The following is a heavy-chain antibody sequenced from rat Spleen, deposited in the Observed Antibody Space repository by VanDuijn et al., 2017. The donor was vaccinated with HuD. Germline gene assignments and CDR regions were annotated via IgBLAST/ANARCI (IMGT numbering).Heavy chain of an antibody. CDR1: GFTFSNYG. J-gene: IGHJ3*01. Sequence: EVQLVESGGGLVQPGRSLKLSCAASGFTFSNYGMHWIRQAPGKGLEWVASIAPDGSSTYYPDTMMGRFTISRENAYSTLYLQMNSLQTEDTAMYFCASNRLAYWGQGTLVTVSS. D-gene: IGHD1-8*01. V-gene: IGHV5-19*01. CDR2: IAPDGSST. CDR3: ASNRLAY.